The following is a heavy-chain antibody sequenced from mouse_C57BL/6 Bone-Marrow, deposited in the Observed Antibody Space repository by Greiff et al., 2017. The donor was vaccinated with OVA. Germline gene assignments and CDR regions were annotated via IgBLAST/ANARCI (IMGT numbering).Heavy chain of an antibody. CDR3: ARNGDSNYVWFAY. J-gene: IGHJ3*01. CDR2: IWSGGST. V-gene: IGHV2-2*01. CDR1: GFSLTSYG. D-gene: IGHD2-5*01. Sequence: VKLVESGPGLVQPSQSLSITCTVSGFSLTSYGVHWVRQSPGKGLEWLGVIWSGGSTDYNAAFISRLSISKDNSKSQVFFKMNSLQADDTAIYYCARNGDSNYVWFAYWGQGTLVTVSA.